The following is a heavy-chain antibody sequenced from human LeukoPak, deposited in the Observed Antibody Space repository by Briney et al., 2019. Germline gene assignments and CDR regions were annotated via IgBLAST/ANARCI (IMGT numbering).Heavy chain of an antibody. Sequence: SETLSLTCAVSGCSISSGGYSWSWIRQPPGKGLEWIGYIYHSGSTYYNPSLKSRVTISVDRSKNQFSLKLSSVTAADTAVYYCARKGPYYFDYWGQGTLVTVSS. J-gene: IGHJ4*02. CDR2: IYHSGST. V-gene: IGHV4-30-2*01. CDR1: GCSISSGGYS. CDR3: ARKGPYYFDY.